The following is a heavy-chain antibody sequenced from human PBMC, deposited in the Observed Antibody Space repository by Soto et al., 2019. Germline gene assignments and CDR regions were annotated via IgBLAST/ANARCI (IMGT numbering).Heavy chain of an antibody. CDR2: IYYSGST. J-gene: IGHJ4*02. D-gene: IGHD2-2*01. V-gene: IGHV4-31*03. CDR1: GGSISSGGYY. CDR3: ASLSRDCSSTSCYVGVDY. Sequence: SETLSLTCTVSGGSISSGGYYWSWIRQHPGKGLEWIGYIYYSGSTYYNPSLKSRVTISVDTSKNQFSLKLSSVTAADTAVYYCASLSRDCSSTSCYVGVDYWGQGTLVTVSS.